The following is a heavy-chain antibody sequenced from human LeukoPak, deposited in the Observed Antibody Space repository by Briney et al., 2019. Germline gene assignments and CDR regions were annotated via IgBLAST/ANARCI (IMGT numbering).Heavy chain of an antibody. Sequence: PSETLSLTCTVSGGSISSYYWSWIRQPPGKGLEWIGYIYYSGSTNYNPSLKSRVTISVDTSKNQFSLKLSSVTAADTAVYYCARGTYYYDSSGLRYFDSWGQGTLVTVSS. CDR1: GGSISSYY. CDR2: IYYSGST. V-gene: IGHV4-59*12. D-gene: IGHD3-22*01. J-gene: IGHJ4*02. CDR3: ARGTYYYDSSGLRYFDS.